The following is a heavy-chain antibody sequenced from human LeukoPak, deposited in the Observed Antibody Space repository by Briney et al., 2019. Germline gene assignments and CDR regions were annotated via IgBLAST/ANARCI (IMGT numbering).Heavy chain of an antibody. CDR2: IYYSGST. V-gene: IGHV4-39*07. J-gene: IGHJ6*03. CDR3: ARGMYSSSSTYYYYYMDV. D-gene: IGHD6-6*01. CDR1: GGSISSNSYY. Sequence: SETLSLTCTVSGGSISSNSYYWGWIRQPPGKGLEWIGSIYYSGSTNYNPSLKSRVTISVDTSKNQFSLKLSSVTAADTAVYYCARGMYSSSSTYYYYYMDVWGKGTTVTVSS.